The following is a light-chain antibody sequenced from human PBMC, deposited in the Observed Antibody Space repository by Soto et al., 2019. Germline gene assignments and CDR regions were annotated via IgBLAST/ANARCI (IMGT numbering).Light chain of an antibody. V-gene: IGLV2-14*03. J-gene: IGLJ1*01. CDR3: SSHTTSGTYV. CDR2: DVN. Sequence: QSALTQPASVSGSPGQSIAISCTGTSSDVGSSNYVSWYQQHPGKAPKLMIFDVNNRPSGVSDRFSGSKSGNTASLTISGLQAEDEADYYCSSHTTSGTYVFGTG. CDR1: SSDVGSSNY.